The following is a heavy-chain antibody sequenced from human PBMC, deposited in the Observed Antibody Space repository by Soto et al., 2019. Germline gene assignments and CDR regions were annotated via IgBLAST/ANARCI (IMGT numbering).Heavy chain of an antibody. CDR2: INRSGGGA. J-gene: IGHJ4*02. CDR1: GFTFSSYA. V-gene: IGHV3-23*01. Sequence: EVQLLESGGGLVQPGGSLRLSCAASGFTFSSYAMSWVRQAPGKGLEWVSTINRSGGGAYYAASVESRFTISRDTSKNPLFLQMNSLRADDTAVYYCAKLPAGEWLPYFDNWGQGTLVTVSS. D-gene: IGHD3-10*01. CDR3: AKLPAGEWLPYFDN.